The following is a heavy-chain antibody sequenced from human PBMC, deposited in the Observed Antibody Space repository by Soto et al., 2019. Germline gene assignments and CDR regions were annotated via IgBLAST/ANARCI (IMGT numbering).Heavy chain of an antibody. J-gene: IGHJ6*02. CDR3: ARDPRGRGSSNGQGHYYGLDV. D-gene: IGHD5-18*01. CDR2: IIPMFGTA. V-gene: IGHV1-69*01. CDR1: GGTFSSDA. Sequence: QVQLVQSGAEVKKPGSSVKVSCKASGGTFSSDAISWVRQAPGQGLEWMGGIIPMFGTANYAQKVQGRVTITADESTSTAYMEMRRLTSEDTAIYYCARDPRGRGSSNGQGHYYGLDVWGQGTTVTVS.